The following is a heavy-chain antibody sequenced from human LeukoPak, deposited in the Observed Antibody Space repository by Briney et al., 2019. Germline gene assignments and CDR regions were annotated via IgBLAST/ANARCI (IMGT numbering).Heavy chain of an antibody. D-gene: IGHD6-13*01. CDR2: IFYSGST. Sequence: SETLSLTCTVSSGSISTSNYYWGWVRQPPGKALEWIGNIFYSGSTYYNPSLKSRVTISVDTSKNQFSLKLSSVTAADTAVYYCARLPRRAAAGTKSDYWGQGTLVTVSS. CDR3: ARLPRRAAAGTKSDY. CDR1: SGSISTSNYY. V-gene: IGHV4-39*07. J-gene: IGHJ4*02.